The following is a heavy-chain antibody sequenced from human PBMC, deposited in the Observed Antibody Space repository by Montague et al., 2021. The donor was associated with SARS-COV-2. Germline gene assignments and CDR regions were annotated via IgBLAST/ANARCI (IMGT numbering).Heavy chain of an antibody. CDR1: GFSLSTIGVC. J-gene: IGHJ4*02. Sequence: PALVKPTQTLTLTCTFSGFSLSTIGVCVSRIRQPPGKALEWLALIDWDDDKYYSASQKTRLTISKGPSTNQVVLTMTNMDPVDTGTYYCARMGSAVPVIMPTYDFNIWGQGTQVTVSS. V-gene: IGHV2-70*13. D-gene: IGHD3-3*01. CDR3: ARMGSAVPVIMPTYDFNI. CDR2: IDWDDDK.